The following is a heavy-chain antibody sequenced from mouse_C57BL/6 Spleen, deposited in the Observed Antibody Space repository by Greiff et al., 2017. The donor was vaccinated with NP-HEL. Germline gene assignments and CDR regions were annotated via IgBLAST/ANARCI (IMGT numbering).Heavy chain of an antibody. D-gene: IGHD2-4*01. CDR3: ARGIYYDSYWYFDV. Sequence: VQLKESGPVLVKPGASVKMSCKASGYTFTDYYMNWVKQSHGKSLEWIGVINPYNGGTSYNQKFKGKATLTVDKSSSTAYMELNSLTSEDSAVYYCARGIYYDSYWYFDVWGTGTTVTVSS. CDR1: GYTFTDYY. V-gene: IGHV1-19*01. J-gene: IGHJ1*03. CDR2: INPYNGGT.